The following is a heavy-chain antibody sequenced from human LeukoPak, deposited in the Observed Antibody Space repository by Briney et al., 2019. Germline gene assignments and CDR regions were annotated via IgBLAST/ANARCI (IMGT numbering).Heavy chain of an antibody. V-gene: IGHV4-59*08. Sequence: SETLSLTCTVSGGSISSYYWSWIRQPPGKGLEWIGYIYYSGSTNYNPSLKSRVTISVDTSKNQFSLKLSSVTAADTAVYYCARTEGSAADYWGQGTLVTVSS. CDR1: GGSISSYY. CDR3: ARTEGSAADY. D-gene: IGHD2-15*01. CDR2: IYYSGST. J-gene: IGHJ4*02.